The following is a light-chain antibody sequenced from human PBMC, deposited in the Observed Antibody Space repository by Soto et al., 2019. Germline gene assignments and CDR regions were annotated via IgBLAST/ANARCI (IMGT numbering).Light chain of an antibody. V-gene: IGKV1-8*01. CDR2: AAS. J-gene: IGKJ1*01. Sequence: AIRMTQSPSSFSASTGDRVTITCRASQGISSYLAWYQQKPGKAPKLLIYAASTLQSGVPSRLSGSGPGTDFTLTISCLQSEDFATYYCQQYYSYPQTFGQGTKVEIK. CDR3: QQYYSYPQT. CDR1: QGISSY.